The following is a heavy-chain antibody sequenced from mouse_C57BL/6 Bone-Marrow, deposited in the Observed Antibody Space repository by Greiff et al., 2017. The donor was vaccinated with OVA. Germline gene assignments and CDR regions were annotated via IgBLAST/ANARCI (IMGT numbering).Heavy chain of an antibody. CDR3: TRVGDGYYDAMDY. Sequence: EVQLVESGEGLVKPGGSLKLSCAASGFTFSSYAMSWVCQTPEKRLEWVAYISSGGDYIYYADTVKGRFTISRDNARNTLYLQMSSLKSEDTAMYYCTRVGDGYYDAMDYWGQGTSVTVSS. CDR2: ISSGGDYI. J-gene: IGHJ4*01. D-gene: IGHD2-3*01. CDR1: GFTFSSYA. V-gene: IGHV5-9-1*02.